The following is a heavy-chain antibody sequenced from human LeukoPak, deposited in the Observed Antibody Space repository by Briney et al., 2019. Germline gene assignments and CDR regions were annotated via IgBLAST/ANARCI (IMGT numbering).Heavy chain of an antibody. CDR3: ARVATMVRGVLNPYYYYGMDV. Sequence: TSETLSLTCTVSGGSISSYYWSWIRQPAGKGLEWIGRIYTSGSTNYNPSLKSRVTMSVDTSKNQFSLKLSSVTAADTAVYYCARVATMVRGVLNPYYYYGMDVWGQGTTATVSS. J-gene: IGHJ6*02. V-gene: IGHV4-4*07. CDR1: GGSISSYY. D-gene: IGHD3-10*01. CDR2: IYTSGST.